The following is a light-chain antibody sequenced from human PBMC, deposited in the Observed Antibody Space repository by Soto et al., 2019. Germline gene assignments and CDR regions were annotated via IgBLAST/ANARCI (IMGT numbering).Light chain of an antibody. CDR1: QGIRTY. J-gene: IGKJ4*01. CDR2: SAS. CDR3: QKINGYQLT. Sequence: DIQLPQSPSFLSASAGDRVTITCRASQGIRTYLAWYQQKPGKAPKLLIHSASTLQSGVPSRFSGSGSGTEFTLNMSSWVPGDYPTYYCQKINGYQLTCGGRTKGEI. V-gene: IGKV1-9*01.